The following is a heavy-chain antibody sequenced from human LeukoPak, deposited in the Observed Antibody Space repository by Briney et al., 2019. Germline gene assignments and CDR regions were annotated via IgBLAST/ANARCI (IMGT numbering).Heavy chain of an antibody. D-gene: IGHD5-18*01. V-gene: IGHV1-24*01. Sequence: ASVKVSCKVSGYTLTELSMHWVRQAPGKGLEWMGGFDPEDGETIYAQKFQGRVTMTEDTSTDTAYMELSSLRSEDTAVYYCARDQTHPHTAMSLFDYWGQGTLVTVSS. J-gene: IGHJ4*02. CDR2: FDPEDGET. CDR3: ARDQTHPHTAMSLFDY. CDR1: GYTLTELS.